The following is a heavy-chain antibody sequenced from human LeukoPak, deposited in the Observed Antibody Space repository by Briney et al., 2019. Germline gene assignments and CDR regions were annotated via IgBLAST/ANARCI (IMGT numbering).Heavy chain of an antibody. D-gene: IGHD3-10*01. CDR2: IYYSGST. CDR1: GGSISSGGYY. CDR3: ARGAIWFGELSNFDY. V-gene: IGHV4-31*03. J-gene: IGHJ4*02. Sequence: PSETLSLTCTVSGGSISSGGYYWSWIRQHPGKGLEWLGYIYYSGSTYYNPSLKSRVTISVDTSKNQFSLKLSSVTAADTAVYYCARGAIWFGELSNFDYWGQGTLVTVSS.